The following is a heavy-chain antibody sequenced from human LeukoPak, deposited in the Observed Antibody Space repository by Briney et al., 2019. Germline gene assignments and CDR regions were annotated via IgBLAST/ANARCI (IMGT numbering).Heavy chain of an antibody. CDR1: GFTFSSYG. Sequence: GGSLRLSCAASGFTFSSYGMHWVRQAPGKGLEWVAFIRYDGSNKYYADSVKGRFTISRDNSKNTLYLQMNSLRAEDTAVYYCAKGWGGSGGHVRAFDIWGQGTMVTVSS. V-gene: IGHV3-30*02. CDR3: AKGWGGSGGHVRAFDI. CDR2: IRYDGSNK. J-gene: IGHJ3*02. D-gene: IGHD3-10*01.